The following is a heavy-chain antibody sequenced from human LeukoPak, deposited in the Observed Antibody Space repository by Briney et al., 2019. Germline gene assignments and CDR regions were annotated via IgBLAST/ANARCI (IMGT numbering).Heavy chain of an antibody. J-gene: IGHJ4*02. CDR1: GFTFSSYA. Sequence: GGSLRLSCAASGFTFSSYAMHWVRQAPGKGLEWVAVISYDGSNKYYANSVKGRFTISRDNSKNTLYLQMNSLRAEDTAVYYCARGSSVVPAALLDYWGQGTLVTVSS. V-gene: IGHV3-30-3*01. CDR2: ISYDGSNK. D-gene: IGHD2-2*02. CDR3: ARGSSVVPAALLDY.